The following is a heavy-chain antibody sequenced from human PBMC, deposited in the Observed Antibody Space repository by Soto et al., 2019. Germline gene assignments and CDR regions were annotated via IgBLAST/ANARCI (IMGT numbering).Heavy chain of an antibody. D-gene: IGHD2-2*01. CDR2: IYPGDSYT. Sequence: PGESLKISCKGSGYSFTSYWIGWVRQMPCKCLEWMGIIYPGDSYTRYSPSFQGQVTISADKSISTAYLQWSSLKASDTAMYYCARRKGPVGYGMDVWGQGTTVTVSS. V-gene: IGHV5-51*01. CDR3: ARRKGPVGYGMDV. CDR1: GYSFTSYW. J-gene: IGHJ6*02.